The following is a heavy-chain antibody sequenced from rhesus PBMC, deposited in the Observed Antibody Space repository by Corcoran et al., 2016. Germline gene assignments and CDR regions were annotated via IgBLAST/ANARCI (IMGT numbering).Heavy chain of an antibody. Sequence: EVRLVESGGGLVQPGGSPSLSCAASGFTFSDSYMSWVRQAPGKGPEGVGFIRNKANGVTAEYAAAVKGRFTIAREDTKSIASLQMNSLKTEDTAVYYCARVRGSNFWSGYYFDYWGQGVLVTVSS. CDR1: GFTFSDSY. D-gene: IGHD3-3*01. J-gene: IGHJ4*01. CDR3: ARVRGSNFWSGYYFDY. V-gene: IGHV3-116*02. CDR2: IRNKANGVTA.